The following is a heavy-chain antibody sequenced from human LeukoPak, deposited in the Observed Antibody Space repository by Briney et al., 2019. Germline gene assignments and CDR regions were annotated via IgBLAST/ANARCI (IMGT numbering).Heavy chain of an antibody. D-gene: IGHD3-10*01. V-gene: IGHV3-23*01. J-gene: IGHJ6*03. CDR3: AKDYYGSGFGVAYYYMDV. CDR2: IGGSGGST. CDR1: GFTFSSYA. Sequence: GGSLRLSCAASGFTFSSYAMSWVRQAPGKGLEWVSAIGGSGGSTYYADSVKGRFTISRDNSKNTLYLQMNSLRAEDTAVYYCAKDYYGSGFGVAYYYMDVWGKGTTVTVSS.